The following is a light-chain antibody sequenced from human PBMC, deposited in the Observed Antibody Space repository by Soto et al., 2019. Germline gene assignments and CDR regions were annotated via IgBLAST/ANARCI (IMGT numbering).Light chain of an antibody. V-gene: IGLV1-40*01. J-gene: IGLJ7*01. Sequence: QSVLTQPPSVSGAPGQRVTISCTGSSSNIGAGYDVHWYQQLPGTAPKLLIYGNSNRPSGVPDRFSGSKSGTSASLAITGLQAGDEADYYCRSYDSSLSGSVFGGGPQLTVL. CDR3: RSYDSSLSGSV. CDR1: SSNIGAGYD. CDR2: GNS.